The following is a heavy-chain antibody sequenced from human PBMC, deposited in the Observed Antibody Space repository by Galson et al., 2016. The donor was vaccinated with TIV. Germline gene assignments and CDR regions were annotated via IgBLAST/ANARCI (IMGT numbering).Heavy chain of an antibody. CDR1: GHTFTSYD. D-gene: IGHD2-15*01. Sequence: SVKVSCKASGHTFTSYDMNWVRQAPGQGLEWMGWMNPNSGNTGYTQKFQGRVTMTRDTSVSTAYMELTNLRSEDTAVSFLAQLVRKGGMTRCYGDHVDYWGQGTLVTVSS. CDR2: MNPNSGNT. CDR3: AQLVRKGGMTRCYGDHVDY. J-gene: IGHJ4*02. V-gene: IGHV1-8*01.